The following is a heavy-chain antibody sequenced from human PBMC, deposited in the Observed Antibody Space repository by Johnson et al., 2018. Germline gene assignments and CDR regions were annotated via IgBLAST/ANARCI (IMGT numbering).Heavy chain of an antibody. D-gene: IGHD1-26*01. CDR2: IKSKTDGGTT. CDR3: TTDHGRELLDAFEI. J-gene: IGHJ3*02. V-gene: IGHV3-15*01. CDR1: GFTFSNAW. Sequence: VQLVQSGGGLVKPGGSXRLSCAASGFTFSNAWMSWVRQAPGKGLEWVGRIKSKTDGGTTDYAAPVKGRFTISRDDSKNTLYLQMNSLKTEDTAVYYCTTDHGRELLDAFEIWGQGTPVTVSS.